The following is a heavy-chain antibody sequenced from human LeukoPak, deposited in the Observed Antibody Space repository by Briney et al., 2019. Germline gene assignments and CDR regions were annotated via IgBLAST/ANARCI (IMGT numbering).Heavy chain of an antibody. J-gene: IGHJ4*02. CDR3: VAYYDSSGYGY. V-gene: IGHV4-59*03. D-gene: IGHD3-22*01. Sequence: PSETLSLTCTVSGGSISSYYWSWIRQPPGKGLEWIGYIYYSGSTNYNPSLKSRVTISVDTSKNQFSLKLSSVIAADTAVYYCVAYYDSSGYGYWGQGTLVTVSS. CDR1: GGSISSYY. CDR2: IYYSGST.